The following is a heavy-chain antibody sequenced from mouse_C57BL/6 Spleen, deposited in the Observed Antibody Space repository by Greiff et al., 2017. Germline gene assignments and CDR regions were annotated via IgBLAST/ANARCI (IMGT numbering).Heavy chain of an antibody. V-gene: IGHV5-9-1*02. J-gene: IGHJ4*01. CDR2: ISSGGDYI. CDR3: TRPSYYSNQYAMDY. CDR1: GFTFSSYA. Sequence: EVHLVESGEVLVKPGGSLKLSCAASGFTFSSYAMSWVRQTPEKRLEWVAYISSGGDYIYYADTVKGRFTISRDNARNTLYLQMSSLKSEDTAMYYCTRPSYYSNQYAMDYWGQGTSVTVSS. D-gene: IGHD2-5*01.